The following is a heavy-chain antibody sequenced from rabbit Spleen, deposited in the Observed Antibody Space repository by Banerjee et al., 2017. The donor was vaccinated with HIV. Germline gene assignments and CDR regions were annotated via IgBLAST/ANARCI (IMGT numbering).Heavy chain of an antibody. CDR3: ARGSAAMTMVITGYYLNL. CDR1: GFSFSSNYY. Sequence: QSLEESGGDLVKPGASLTLTCTASGFSFSSNYYICWVRQAPGKGLEWIACINAVTGRAVYASWAKGRFTISKTSSTTVTLEMTSLTAADTATYFCARGSAAMTMVITGYYLNLWGPGTLVTVS. D-gene: IGHD2-1*01. V-gene: IGHV1S40*01. CDR2: INAVTGRA. J-gene: IGHJ4*01.